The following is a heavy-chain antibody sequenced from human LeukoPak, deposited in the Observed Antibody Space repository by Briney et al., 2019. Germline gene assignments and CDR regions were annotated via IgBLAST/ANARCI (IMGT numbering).Heavy chain of an antibody. CDR3: AKSGSTSWFLDY. CDR2: ISHTGSTM. J-gene: IGHJ4*02. D-gene: IGHD6-13*01. V-gene: IGHV3-48*04. Sequence: GGSLRLSCAASGFTVSSNYMNWVRQAPGKGLEWVSYISHTGSTMSYADSVKGRFTISRDNARNSLYLQMNSLGAEDTAVYYCAKSGSTSWFLDYWGQGTLVTVSS. CDR1: GFTVSSNY.